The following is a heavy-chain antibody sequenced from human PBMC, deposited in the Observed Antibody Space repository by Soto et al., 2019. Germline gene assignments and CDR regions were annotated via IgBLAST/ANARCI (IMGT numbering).Heavy chain of an antibody. Sequence: SETLSLTCGVSGGSISSGCYSWSWIRQPPGKGLEWIGYIYHSGSTYYNPSLKSRVTISVDRSKNQFSLKLSSVTAADTAVYYCARAHYGDYGYGMDVWGQGTTVTVSS. CDR2: IYHSGST. J-gene: IGHJ6*02. V-gene: IGHV4-30-2*01. D-gene: IGHD4-17*01. CDR3: ARAHYGDYGYGMDV. CDR1: GGSISSGCYS.